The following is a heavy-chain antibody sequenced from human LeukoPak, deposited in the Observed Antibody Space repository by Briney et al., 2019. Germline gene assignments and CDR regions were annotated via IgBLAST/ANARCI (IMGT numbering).Heavy chain of an antibody. CDR2: IYHSGMT. V-gene: IGHV4-4*02. D-gene: IGHD2/OR15-2a*01. Sequence: PSGTLSLTCAVSGDSISSSNWWSWVRQPPGKGLEWIGEIYHSGMTNYNPSLKSRVTISVDKSKNQFSLKLSSETAADTAVYYCARDLADNSRGHDYWGQGTLVTVSS. CDR3: ARDLADNSRGHDY. J-gene: IGHJ4*02. CDR1: GDSISSSNW.